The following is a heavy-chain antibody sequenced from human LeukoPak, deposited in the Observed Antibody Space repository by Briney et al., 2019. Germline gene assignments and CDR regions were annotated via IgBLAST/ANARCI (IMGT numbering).Heavy chain of an antibody. Sequence: PSETLSLTCTVSGGSVSSGSYYWSWIRQPPGKGLEWIGYIYYSGSTNYNPSLKSRVTISVDTSKNQFSLKLSSVTAADTAVYYCARGHCSGGSCYFRSWYGDYVGGWFDPWGQGTLVTVSS. V-gene: IGHV4-61*01. CDR3: ARGHCSGGSCYFRSWYGDYVGGWFDP. CDR2: IYYSGST. J-gene: IGHJ5*02. D-gene: IGHD2-15*01. CDR1: GGSVSSGSYY.